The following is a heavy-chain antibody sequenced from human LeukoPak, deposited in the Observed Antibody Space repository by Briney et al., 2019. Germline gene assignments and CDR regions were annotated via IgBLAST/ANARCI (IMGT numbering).Heavy chain of an antibody. CDR1: GGSFSGNY. D-gene: IGHD4-23*01. J-gene: IGHJ4*02. V-gene: IGHV4-34*01. Sequence: SETLSLTCAVYGGSFSGNYWSWIRQPPGKGLEWIGEINHSGTTNYSPSLKSRVTMSVDTSKNQFSLKLNSVTAADTAVFYCARQPGGNSDGPLLSFDYWGQGTLVTVSS. CDR2: INHSGTT. CDR3: ARQPGGNSDGPLLSFDY.